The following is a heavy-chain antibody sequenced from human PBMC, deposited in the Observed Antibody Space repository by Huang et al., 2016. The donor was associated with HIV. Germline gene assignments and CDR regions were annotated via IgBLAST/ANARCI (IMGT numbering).Heavy chain of an antibody. Sequence: EVQLVESGGGLIQPGGSLRLSCAASGFTVSTNYMTWVRQDPGKRLEWVSLSYSGGTKYYADSVNGRVTISRDDSENTLYLHMTSLRAGDTAVCYCAKEGDTGAALGYWGQGTLVTVS. V-gene: IGHV3-53*01. CDR1: GFTVSTNY. CDR2: SYSGGTK. J-gene: IGHJ4*02. D-gene: IGHD2-8*02. CDR3: AKEGDTGAALGY.